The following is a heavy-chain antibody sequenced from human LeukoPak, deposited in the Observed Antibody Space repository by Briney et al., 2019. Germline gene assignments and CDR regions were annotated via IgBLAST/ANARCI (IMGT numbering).Heavy chain of an antibody. CDR2: TYYSGST. Sequence: SETLSLTCTVSGGSISSYYWSWIRQPPGKGLEWIGYTYYSGSTNYNPSLKSRVTISVDTSKNQFSLKLSSITAADTAVYYCARLKEAVALNWFDPWGQGTLVTVSS. CDR1: GGSISSYY. CDR3: ARLKEAVALNWFDP. J-gene: IGHJ5*02. D-gene: IGHD6-19*01. V-gene: IGHV4-59*01.